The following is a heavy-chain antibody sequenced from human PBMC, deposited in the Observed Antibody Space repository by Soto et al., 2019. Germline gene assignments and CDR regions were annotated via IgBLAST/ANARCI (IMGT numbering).Heavy chain of an antibody. CDR1: GYTFTGYD. J-gene: IGHJ4*02. D-gene: IGHD5-12*01. V-gene: IGHV1-2*02. CDR2: INPNSGGT. Sequence: ASVNVSCKASGYTFTGYDIHWVRQAPGQGLEWMGWINPNSGGTNYAQKFQGRVTMTRDTSISTAYMELSRLRSDDTAVYYCARVSGYSGIGRPYYFDYWGQGTLVTVSS. CDR3: ARVSGYSGIGRPYYFDY.